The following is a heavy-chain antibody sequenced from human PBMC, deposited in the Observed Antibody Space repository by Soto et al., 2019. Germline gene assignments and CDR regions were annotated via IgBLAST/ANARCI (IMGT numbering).Heavy chain of an antibody. CDR3: ARDRAYYYDSSGSLLGA. CDR1: GGTFSSYA. Sequence: QVQLVQSGAEVKKPGSSVKVSCKASGGTFSSYAISWVRQAPGQGLAWMGGIIPIFGTANYAQKFQGRFTITADESTSTDYMELSSLRSEDTSVYYCARDRAYYYDSSGSLLGAWGQGTLVTVSS. V-gene: IGHV1-69*12. CDR2: IIPIFGTA. J-gene: IGHJ5*02. D-gene: IGHD3-22*01.